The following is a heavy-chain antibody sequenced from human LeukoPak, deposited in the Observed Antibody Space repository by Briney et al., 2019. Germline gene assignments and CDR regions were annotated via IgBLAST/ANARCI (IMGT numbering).Heavy chain of an antibody. J-gene: IGHJ4*02. CDR1: GYTFTGYH. CDR3: ATFAGEHQAPFDY. CDR2: INPNSGGT. V-gene: IGHV1-2*02. Sequence: ASVKVSCKASGYTFTGYHLHWVRQAPGQGLEWMGWINPNSGGTNYAQKFQGRVTMTRDTSISTAYMELNRLRSDDTAVYYCATFAGEHQAPFDYWGQGTLVTVSS. D-gene: IGHD1-26*01.